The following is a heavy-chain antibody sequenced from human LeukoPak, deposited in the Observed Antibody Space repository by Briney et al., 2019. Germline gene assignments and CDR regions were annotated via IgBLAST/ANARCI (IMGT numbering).Heavy chain of an antibody. J-gene: IGHJ3*02. CDR3: ASYSSGPDAFDI. D-gene: IGHD3-22*01. CDR2: IYYSGST. Sequence: SETLSLTCTVSGGSISSSSYYWGWIRQPPGKGLEWIGSIYYSGSTYYNPSLKSRVTISVDTSKNQFSLKLSSVTAADTAVYYCASYSSGPDAFDIWGQGTMVTVSS. CDR1: GGSISSSSYY. V-gene: IGHV4-39*01.